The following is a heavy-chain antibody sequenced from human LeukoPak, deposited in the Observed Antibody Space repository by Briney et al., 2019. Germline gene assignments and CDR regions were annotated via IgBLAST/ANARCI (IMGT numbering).Heavy chain of an antibody. J-gene: IGHJ3*02. CDR2: IYYSGST. CDR1: GGSISSSSYY. Sequence: SETLSLTCTVSGGSISSSSYYWGWIRQPPGKGLEWIGSIYYSGSTYYNPSLKSRVTISVDTSKNQFSLKLSSVTAADTAVYYCARRAGFWSGYDAFDIWGQGTMVSVSS. CDR3: ARRAGFWSGYDAFDI. V-gene: IGHV4-39*01. D-gene: IGHD3-3*01.